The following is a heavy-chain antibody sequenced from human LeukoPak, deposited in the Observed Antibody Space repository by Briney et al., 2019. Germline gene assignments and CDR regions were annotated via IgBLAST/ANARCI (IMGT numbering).Heavy chain of an antibody. CDR2: IYYSGST. Sequence: PSQTLSLTCTVSGGSISSGDYYWSWIRQPPGKGLEWIGYIYYSGSTYYNPSLKSRVTISVDTSKNQFSLKLSSVTAADTAVYYCAAGGSGYYSFDYWGRGTLVTVSS. J-gene: IGHJ4*02. CDR3: AAGGSGYYSFDY. D-gene: IGHD3-22*01. V-gene: IGHV4-30-4*08. CDR1: GGSISSGDYY.